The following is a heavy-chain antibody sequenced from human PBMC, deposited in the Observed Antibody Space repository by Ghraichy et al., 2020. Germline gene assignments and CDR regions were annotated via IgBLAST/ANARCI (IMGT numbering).Heavy chain of an antibody. CDR1: GFTFSGYA. D-gene: IGHD6-19*01. CDR3: AKTGDSGWFYDY. J-gene: IGHJ4*02. Sequence: GGSLRLSCAASGFTFSGYAMSWVRQAPGKGLEWVSTITWHSASTHYADSVKGRSTISRDNYQNAVYLQVTSLREDDTAVYFCAKTGDSGWFYDYCGRGTLVTVSS. V-gene: IGHV3-23*01. CDR2: ITWHSAST.